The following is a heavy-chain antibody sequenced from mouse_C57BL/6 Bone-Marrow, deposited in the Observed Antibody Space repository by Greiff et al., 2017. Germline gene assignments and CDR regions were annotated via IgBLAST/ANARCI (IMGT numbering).Heavy chain of an antibody. CDR1: GFTFSSYG. V-gene: IGHV5-6*01. CDR2: ISSGGSYT. CDR3: ARHCDYGGSWFAY. Sequence: EVQVVESGGDLVKPGGSLKLSCAASGFTFSSYGMSWVRQTPDKRLEWVATISSGGSYTYYPDSVKGRFTISRDNAKNTLYLQMSSLKSEDTAMYYCARHCDYGGSWFAYWGQGTLVTVSA. J-gene: IGHJ3*01. D-gene: IGHD2-4*01.